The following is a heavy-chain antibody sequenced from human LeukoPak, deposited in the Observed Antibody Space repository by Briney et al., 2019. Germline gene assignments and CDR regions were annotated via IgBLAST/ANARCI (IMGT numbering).Heavy chain of an antibody. D-gene: IGHD5-12*01. Sequence: ASVKVSCKASGGTFSNYAISWVRQAPGQGLEWMGWINPHSGGTNYAQKFQGRVTMTRHTSISTAYMELSRLTSDDTAVYYCARRGLSGYDLYYFDFWGQGTLVTVSS. V-gene: IGHV1-2*02. CDR3: ARRGLSGYDLYYFDF. CDR1: GGTFSNYA. J-gene: IGHJ4*02. CDR2: INPHSGGT.